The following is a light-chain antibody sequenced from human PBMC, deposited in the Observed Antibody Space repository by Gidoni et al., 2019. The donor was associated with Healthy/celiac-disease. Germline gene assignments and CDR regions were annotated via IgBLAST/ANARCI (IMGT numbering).Light chain of an antibody. CDR2: LEGSGSY. CDR3: ETWDSSNWV. V-gene: IGLV4-60*02. CDR1: SGHSSYI. J-gene: IGLJ3*02. Sequence: QPVLPQSSSASASLGSSVKLTCTLSSGHSSYIIAWHQQQPGKAPRYLMKLEGSGSYNKGSGVPDRFSGSSSGADRYLTISNLQFEDEADYYCETWDSSNWVFGGWTKLTVL.